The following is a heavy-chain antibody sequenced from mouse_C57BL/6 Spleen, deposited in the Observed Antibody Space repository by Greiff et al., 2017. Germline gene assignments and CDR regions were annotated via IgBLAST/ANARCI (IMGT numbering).Heavy chain of an antibody. D-gene: IGHD2-2*01. CDR1: GFTFTSYW. CDR2: INPSTGGT. CDR3: ARGRGYDGFGAMGY. Sequence: QVHVKQPGTELVKPGASVKLSCTASGFTFTSYWMHWVKQRPGQGLEWIGNINPSTGGTNYNETFKSKATLTVDKSSSTAYMQHSSLTSDEYADYYCARGRGYDGFGAMGYWGQGTSVTVSS. J-gene: IGHJ4*01. V-gene: IGHV1-53*01.